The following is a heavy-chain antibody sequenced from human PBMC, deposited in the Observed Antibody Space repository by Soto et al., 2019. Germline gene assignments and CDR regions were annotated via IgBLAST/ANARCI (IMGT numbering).Heavy chain of an antibody. CDR2: IDPTDSYT. CDR1: GYSFTTYW. D-gene: IGHD4-17*01. V-gene: IGHV5-10-1*01. CDR3: ARDVDADFRTDFDY. J-gene: IGHJ4*02. Sequence: CQASGYSFTTYWISWVRQMPGKGLECMGRIDPTDSYTDYGPSFEGHVTMSVDRSINTAYLEWSSLRAEDTALYYCARDVDADFRTDFDYWGRGTLVTVSS.